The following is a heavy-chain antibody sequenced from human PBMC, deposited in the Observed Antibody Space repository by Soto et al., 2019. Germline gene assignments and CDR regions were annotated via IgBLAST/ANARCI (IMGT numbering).Heavy chain of an antibody. CDR3: TTEFGFSSGQNDN. CDR2: LKGKSAGGTT. V-gene: IGHV3-15*07. CDR1: GFSFNTAW. Sequence: GGSLRLSCAGYGFSFNTAWVTWVRQAPGKGLEWVGRLKGKSAGGTTDYAAPVTGRFTISSDDSINTLYLQMNNLKIEDTAVYYCTTEFGFSSGQNDNWGQGTLVTSPQ. D-gene: IGHD6-19*01. J-gene: IGHJ4*02.